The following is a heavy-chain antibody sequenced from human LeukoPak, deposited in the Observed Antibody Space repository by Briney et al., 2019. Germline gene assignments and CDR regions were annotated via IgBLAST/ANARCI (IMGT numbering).Heavy chain of an antibody. V-gene: IGHV3-33*01. CDR3: ARDNPGSSGLDV. CDR1: GFTFSSYG. CDR2: IWYDGSNK. J-gene: IGHJ6*02. D-gene: IGHD3-22*01. Sequence: GRSLRLSCAASGFTFSSYGMHWVRQAPGKGLEWVAVIWYDGSNKYYADSVKGRFTISRDNSKNTLYLQMNSLRAEDTAVYYCARDNPGSSGLDVWGQGTTVTVSS.